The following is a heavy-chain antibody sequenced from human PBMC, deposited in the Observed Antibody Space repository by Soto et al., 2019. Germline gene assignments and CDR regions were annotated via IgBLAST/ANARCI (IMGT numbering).Heavy chain of an antibody. Sequence: GSGPTLVNPTETLTLTCTVSGFSLSNARMGVSWIRQPPGKALEWLAHIFSNDEKSYSTSLKSRLTISKDTSKSQVVLTMTNMDPVDTATYYCARIPWRGQYGSGSYYNVGWFDPWGQGTLVTVSS. V-gene: IGHV2-26*01. CDR2: IFSNDEK. CDR3: ARIPWRGQYGSGSYYNVGWFDP. D-gene: IGHD3-10*01. CDR1: GFSLSNARMG. J-gene: IGHJ5*02.